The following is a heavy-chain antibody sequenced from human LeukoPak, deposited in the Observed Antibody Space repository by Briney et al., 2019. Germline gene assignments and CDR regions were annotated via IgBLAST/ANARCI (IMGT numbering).Heavy chain of an antibody. CDR1: GYSISSGYY. J-gene: IGHJ4*02. D-gene: IGHD3-3*01. CDR3: ARQGVVSTTFDY. V-gene: IGHV4-38-2*01. Sequence: SETLSLTCAVSGYSISSGYYWGWIRQPPGKGLEWIGSIYHSGSTYYNPSLKSRVTISVDTSKKQFSLKLSSVTAADTAVYYCARQGVVSTTFDYWGQGTLVTVSS. CDR2: IYHSGST.